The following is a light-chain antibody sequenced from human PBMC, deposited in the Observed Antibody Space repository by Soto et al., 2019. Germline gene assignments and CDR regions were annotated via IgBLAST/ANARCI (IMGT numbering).Light chain of an antibody. CDR1: QSISNN. Sequence: EIVMTQSPATLSVSPGERSTLSCRASQSISNNLAWYQQQPGQTPRLLIYGASTTATGIPARFSGSGSGTDFTLTISSLEPEDFAVYHCQQRSNWPSITFGQGTRLEIK. J-gene: IGKJ5*01. V-gene: IGKV3-11*01. CDR3: QQRSNWPSIT. CDR2: GAS.